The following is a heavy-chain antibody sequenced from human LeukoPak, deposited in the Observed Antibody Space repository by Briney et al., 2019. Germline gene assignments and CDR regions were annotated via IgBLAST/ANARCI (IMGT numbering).Heavy chain of an antibody. CDR3: ARPPEIFGVVMGAFEI. J-gene: IGHJ3*02. D-gene: IGHD3-3*01. CDR2: IWYGGSNK. CDR1: GFTFSSYG. V-gene: IGHV3-33*08. Sequence: PGGSLRLSCAASGFTFSSYGMHWVRQAPGKGLEWVAVIWYGGSNKYYADSVKGRFTISRDNAKNSLYLQMNSLRAEDTAVYYCARPPEIFGVVMGAFEIWGQGTMVTVSS.